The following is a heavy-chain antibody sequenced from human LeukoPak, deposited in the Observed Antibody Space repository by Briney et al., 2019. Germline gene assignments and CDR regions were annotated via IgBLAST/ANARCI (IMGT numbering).Heavy chain of an antibody. V-gene: IGHV3-21*01. J-gene: IGHJ4*02. CDR1: GFTFDTYT. D-gene: IGHD6-19*01. Sequence: PGGSLRLSCAASGFTFDTYTMKWVRQAPGKGLEWVSSISSSSSSIYYADSVKGRFTISRDNAKNSLYLQMNSPAADATAFYCCAREAVAGSGYFFDYWGQGNLVTASS. CDR2: ISSSSSSI. CDR3: AREAVAGSGYFFDY.